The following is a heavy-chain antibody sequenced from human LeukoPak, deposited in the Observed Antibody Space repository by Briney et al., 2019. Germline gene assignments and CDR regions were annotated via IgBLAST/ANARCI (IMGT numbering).Heavy chain of an antibody. V-gene: IGHV3-20*03. Sequence: PGGSLRLSFAASGFIFVDYVMTWVRQGPGKGVEWVSGINGDGYSTGYADSVRGRFTISRDNAKSTLYLKMNSLRPEDKALYYCVRDLRTDYAFDSWGQGTLVTVSS. CDR2: INGDGYST. CDR1: GFIFVDYV. D-gene: IGHD4/OR15-4a*01. CDR3: VRDLRTDYAFDS. J-gene: IGHJ4*02.